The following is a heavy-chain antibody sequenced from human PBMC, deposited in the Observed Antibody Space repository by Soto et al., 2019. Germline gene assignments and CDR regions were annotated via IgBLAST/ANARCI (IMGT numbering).Heavy chain of an antibody. Sequence: PGGSLRLSCAASGFTFSSYAMNWVRQAPGKGLEWVSAISSSGGSTYYADSVKGRFTISRDNSKNMLYLQMNSLRAEDTAIYYCAKQGSPDSYYFDYWGQGTLVTVSS. D-gene: IGHD6-13*01. J-gene: IGHJ4*02. V-gene: IGHV3-23*01. CDR3: AKQGSPDSYYFDY. CDR2: ISSSGGST. CDR1: GFTFSSYA.